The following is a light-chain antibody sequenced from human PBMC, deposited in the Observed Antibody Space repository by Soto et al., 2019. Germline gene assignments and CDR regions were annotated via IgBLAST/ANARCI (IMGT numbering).Light chain of an antibody. CDR2: KAS. CDR1: QTISSW. CDR3: QQRKDYPLT. J-gene: IGKJ4*01. V-gene: IGKV1-5*03. Sequence: DIQMTQSPSTLSGSVGDRVTITCRASQTISSWLAWYQQKPGKAPKLLIHKASTLKSGVPSRFRGSGSGTEFTLTISSLQPEDFATYYCQQRKDYPLTGGGGTKVDI.